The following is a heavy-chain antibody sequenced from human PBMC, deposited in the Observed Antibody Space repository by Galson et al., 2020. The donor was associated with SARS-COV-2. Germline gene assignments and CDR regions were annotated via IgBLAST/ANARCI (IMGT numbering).Heavy chain of an antibody. Sequence: GGSLRLSCAASGFTFSNNWMSWVRHAPGKGLEWVANIKQDGSEKYYVDSVKGRFTISRDNAKNSLYLQMNSLRAEDTAVYSCARLGSSSWYFDYWGQGTLVTVSS. CDR2: IKQDGSEK. CDR3: ARLGSSSWYFDY. V-gene: IGHV3-7*01. J-gene: IGHJ4*02. CDR1: GFTFSNNW. D-gene: IGHD6-13*01.